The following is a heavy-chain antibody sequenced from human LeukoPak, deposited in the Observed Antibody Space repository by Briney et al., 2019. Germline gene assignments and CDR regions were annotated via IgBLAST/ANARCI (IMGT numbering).Heavy chain of an antibody. J-gene: IGHJ4*02. Sequence: SETLSLTCAVYGGSFSGYYWSWIRQPPGKGLEWIGEINHSGSTNYNPSLKSRVTISVDTSKNQFSLKLSSVTAADTAVYYCARGGGRGNGGFDYWGQGTLVTVSS. CDR1: GGSFSGYY. CDR2: INHSGST. CDR3: ARGGGRGNGGFDY. D-gene: IGHD1-26*01. V-gene: IGHV4-34*01.